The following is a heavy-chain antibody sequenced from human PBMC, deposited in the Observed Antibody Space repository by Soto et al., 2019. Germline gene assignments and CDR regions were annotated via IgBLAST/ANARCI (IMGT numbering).Heavy chain of an antibody. CDR1: GGSISSSSYY. CDR2: IYYSGST. CDR3: ARRPIIAVAGTTIS. Sequence: SETLSLTCTVSGGSISSSSYYWGWIRQPPGKGLEWIGSIYYSGSTYYNPSLKSRVTISVDTSKNQFSLKLSSVTAADTAVYYCARRPIIAVAGTTISWGQGTLVTVS. J-gene: IGHJ4*02. V-gene: IGHV4-39*01. D-gene: IGHD6-19*01.